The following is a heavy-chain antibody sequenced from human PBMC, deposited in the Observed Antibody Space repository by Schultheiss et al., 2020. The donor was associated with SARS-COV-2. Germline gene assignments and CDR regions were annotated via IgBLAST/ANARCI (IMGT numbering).Heavy chain of an antibody. CDR2: INHSGST. Sequence: SETLSLTCTVSGGSVSSSSWWTWVRQPPGKGLEWIGEINHSGSTNYNPSLKSRVTISVDTSKNQFSLKLSSVTAADTAVYYCARGVVVVPAAITRHYYYYYMDVWGKGTTVTVAS. CDR3: ARGVVVVPAAITRHYYYYYMDV. CDR1: GGSVSSSSW. V-gene: IGHV4-4*02. J-gene: IGHJ6*03. D-gene: IGHD2-2*02.